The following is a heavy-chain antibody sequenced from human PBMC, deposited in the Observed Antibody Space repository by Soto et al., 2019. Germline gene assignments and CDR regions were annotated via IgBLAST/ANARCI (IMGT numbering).Heavy chain of an antibody. D-gene: IGHD2-15*01. V-gene: IGHV4-59*01. CDR2: MYYSGST. CDR3: ARGTVLVVAANNYTDAFDF. J-gene: IGHJ3*01. CDR1: GGSISSYY. Sequence: SETLSLTCTVSGGSISSYYWNWIRQSPGKGLEWIGYMYYSGSTKYNPSLKSRVTISVDTSKNQFSLNLRSVTAAGTAVYYCARGTVLVVAANNYTDAFDFWGQGTMVTVSS.